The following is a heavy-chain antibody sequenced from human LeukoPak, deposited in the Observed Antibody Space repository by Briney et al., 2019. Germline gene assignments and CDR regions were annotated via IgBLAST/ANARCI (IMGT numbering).Heavy chain of an antibody. CDR3: ARDPTTVTKGLDV. Sequence: SETLSLTCTVSGGSFSSHYWSWIRQPPGKGLEWIGYISYIGSTNYNPSLKSRVTISVDTSKKQFSLKLSSETAADTAVYYCARDPTTVTKGLDVWGQGTMVTVSS. J-gene: IGHJ3*01. V-gene: IGHV4-59*11. CDR2: ISYIGST. CDR1: GGSFSSHY. D-gene: IGHD4-17*01.